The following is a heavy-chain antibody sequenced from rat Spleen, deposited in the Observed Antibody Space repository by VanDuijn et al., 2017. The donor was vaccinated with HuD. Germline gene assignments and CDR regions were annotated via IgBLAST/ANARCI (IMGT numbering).Heavy chain of an antibody. D-gene: IGHD1-1*01. CDR3: TTDQDYYSGA. J-gene: IGHJ2*01. V-gene: IGHV5-20*01. CDR2: ISSDGGRN. Sequence: EVQLVESGGGLVQPGRSLKLSCAASGFTFSDYYMAWVRQAPTKGLEWVATISSDGGRNFYRDSVKGRFSISRDNAKSSLYLQMDSLRSEDTATYYCTTDQDYYSGAWGQGVMVTVSS. CDR1: GFTFSDYY.